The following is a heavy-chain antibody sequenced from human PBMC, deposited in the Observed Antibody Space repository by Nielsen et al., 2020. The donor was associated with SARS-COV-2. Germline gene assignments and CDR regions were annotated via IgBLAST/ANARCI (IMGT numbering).Heavy chain of an antibody. CDR2: ISGSGGST. Sequence: GESLKISCAASGFTFSSYAMSWVRQAPGKGLEWVSAISGSGGSTYYADSVKGRFTISRDNSKNTLYLQMNSLRAEDTAVYYCARDGAGGAATDYYYYGMDVWGQGTTVTVSS. D-gene: IGHD2-8*02. J-gene: IGHJ6*02. CDR1: GFTFSSYA. V-gene: IGHV3-23*01. CDR3: ARDGAGGAATDYYYYGMDV.